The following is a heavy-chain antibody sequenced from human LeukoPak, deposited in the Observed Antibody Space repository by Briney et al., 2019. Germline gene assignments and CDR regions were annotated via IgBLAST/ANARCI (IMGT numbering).Heavy chain of an antibody. J-gene: IGHJ4*02. CDR3: ARVNIAARTYYFDY. Sequence: SETLSLTCTVSGGSISSGSYYWSWIRQPAGKGLEWIGRIYTSGSTNYNPSLKSRVTISVDTSKSQFSLKLSSVTAADTAVYYCARVNIAARTYYFDYWGQGTLVTVSS. CDR1: GGSISSGSYY. CDR2: IYTSGST. D-gene: IGHD6-13*01. V-gene: IGHV4-61*02.